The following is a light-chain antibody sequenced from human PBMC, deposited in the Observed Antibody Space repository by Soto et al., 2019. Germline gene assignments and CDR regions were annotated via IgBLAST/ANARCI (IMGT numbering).Light chain of an antibody. CDR3: AAWDDSLNGLYV. V-gene: IGLV1-44*01. CDR2: SNN. J-gene: IGLJ1*01. Sequence: QSWLAHRPSASGTPGQRVTISCSGSSANIGSNTVTWYQQLPGTAPKLLIYSNNQRPSGVPDRFSGSKSGTSASLAISGLQSEDEADYYCAAWDDSLNGLYVFGTGTKVTVL. CDR1: SANIGSNT.